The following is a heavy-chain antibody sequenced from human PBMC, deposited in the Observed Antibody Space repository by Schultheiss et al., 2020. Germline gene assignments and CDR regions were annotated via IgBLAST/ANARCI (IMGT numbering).Heavy chain of an antibody. J-gene: IGHJ6*03. D-gene: IGHD3-10*01. CDR1: GYTFTGYY. V-gene: IGHV1-2*02. Sequence: ASVKVSCKASGYTFTGYYMHWVRQAPGQGLEWMGWINPTGGGTYSAQKFQGRVTLTTDTSISTASMELRSLRSDDTAVYYCARDLTTRGVIISYKQNYYYMDVWGKGTTVTVSS. CDR3: ARDLTTRGVIISYKQNYYYMDV. CDR2: INPTGGGT.